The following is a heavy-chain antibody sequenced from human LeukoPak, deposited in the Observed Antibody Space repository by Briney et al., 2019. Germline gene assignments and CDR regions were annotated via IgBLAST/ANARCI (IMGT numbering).Heavy chain of an antibody. Sequence: SETLSITCTASPDSTTSNFWSRVRQPPGKRLQWIGEIHGSGSTKYNPSLQSRVTISIDRSKNQIALELSSVTAADTAVYYCAREIVGGFNPGAYWGQGTLVTVSS. CDR2: IHGSGST. CDR3: AREIVGGFNPGAY. V-gene: IGHV4-4*02. J-gene: IGHJ4*02. D-gene: IGHD1-14*01. CDR1: PDSTTSNF.